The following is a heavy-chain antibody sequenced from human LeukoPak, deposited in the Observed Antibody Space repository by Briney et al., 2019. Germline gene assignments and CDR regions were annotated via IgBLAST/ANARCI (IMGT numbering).Heavy chain of an antibody. D-gene: IGHD4-23*01. V-gene: IGHV5-51*01. J-gene: IGHJ4*02. CDR3: ARAPDYGGNPYYFDY. CDR1: GYSLTSYW. CDR2: IYPGDSDT. Sequence: GESLKISCKGSGYSLTSYWIGWVRQMPGKGLEWMGIIYPGDSDTRYSPSFQGQVTISADKSISTAYLQWSSLKASDTAMYYCARAPDYGGNPYYFDYWGQGTLVTVSS.